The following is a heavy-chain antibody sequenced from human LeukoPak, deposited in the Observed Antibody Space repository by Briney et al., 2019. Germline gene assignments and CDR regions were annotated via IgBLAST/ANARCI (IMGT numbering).Heavy chain of an antibody. CDR2: INHSGST. J-gene: IGHJ4*02. CDR3: ARQESNYDILTGYYTGSYFDY. V-gene: IGHV4-34*01. D-gene: IGHD3-9*01. CDR1: GGSFSGYY. Sequence: PSETLSLTCAVYGGSFSGYYWSWIRQPPGKGLEWIGEINHSGSTNYNPSLKSRVTISVDTSKNQFSLKLSSVTAADTAVYYCARQESNYDILTGYYTGSYFDYWGQGTLVTVSS.